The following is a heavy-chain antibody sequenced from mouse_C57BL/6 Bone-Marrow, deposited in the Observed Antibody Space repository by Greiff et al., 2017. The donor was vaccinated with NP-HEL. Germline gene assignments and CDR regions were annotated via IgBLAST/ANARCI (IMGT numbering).Heavy chain of an antibody. CDR2: INPGSGGT. Sequence: LVESGAELVRPGTSVKVSCKASGYAFTNYLIEWVKQRPGQGLEWIGVINPGSGGTNYNEKFKGKATLTADKSSSTAYMQLSSLTSEDSAVYFCARTYSNSAWFAYWGQGTLVTVSA. CDR1: GYAFTNYL. CDR3: ARTYSNSAWFAY. J-gene: IGHJ3*01. D-gene: IGHD2-5*01. V-gene: IGHV1-54*01.